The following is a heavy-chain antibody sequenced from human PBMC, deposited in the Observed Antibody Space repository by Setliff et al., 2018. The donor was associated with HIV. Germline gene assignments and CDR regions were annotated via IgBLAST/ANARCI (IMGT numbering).Heavy chain of an antibody. J-gene: IGHJ5*01. D-gene: IGHD2-21*01. CDR1: GFTFSSYA. Sequence: LSLTCAASGFTFSSYAMSWVRQAPGKGLEWVSAISGSGGGTYYADSVKGRFTISRDNSQNALYLQMDSLRAEDTAVYHCAKLREGHVYSQYDSWGHGTLVTVSS. V-gene: IGHV3-23*01. CDR3: AKLREGHVYSQYDS. CDR2: ISGSGGGT.